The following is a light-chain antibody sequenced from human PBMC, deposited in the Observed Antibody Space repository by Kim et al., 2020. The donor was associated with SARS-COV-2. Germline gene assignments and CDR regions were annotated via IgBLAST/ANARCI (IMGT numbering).Light chain of an antibody. CDR3: CSFGSPYIFRM. CDR1: TNDIYGSNY. V-gene: IGLV2-11*03. Sequence: QSVSNSCSGITNDIYGSNYVSWYQQHPGRAPKVMIYDVNTRPSGVPDRFSGSRSGNTASLTISELQAEDEADYYCCSFGSPYIFRMFGGGTQLTVL. J-gene: IGLJ3*02. CDR2: DVN.